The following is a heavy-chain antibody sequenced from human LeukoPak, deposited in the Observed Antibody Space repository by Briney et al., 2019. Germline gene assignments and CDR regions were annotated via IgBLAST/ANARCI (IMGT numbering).Heavy chain of an antibody. V-gene: IGHV3-21*01. J-gene: IGHJ4*02. CDR2: ISSSSSYI. CDR1: GFTFSSYS. Sequence: GGSLRLSCAASGFTFSSYSMNWVRQAPGKGLEWVSSISSSSSYIYYADSVKGRFTISRDNAKNSLYLQMNSLRAEDTAVYYCASSYGGKILGGTDYWGQGTLVTVSS. CDR3: ASSYGGKILGGTDY. D-gene: IGHD4-23*01.